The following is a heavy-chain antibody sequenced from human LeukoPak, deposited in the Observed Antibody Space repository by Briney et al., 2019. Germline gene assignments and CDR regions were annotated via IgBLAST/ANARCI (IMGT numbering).Heavy chain of an antibody. CDR1: GFSLSTSGVG. D-gene: IGHD3-22*01. J-gene: IGHJ4*02. V-gene: IGHV2-5*02. CDR2: IYWDDDK. CDR3: AHMGSPFRLFSYYYDSSGYYYRGYYFDY. Sequence: ESGPTLVNPTQTLTLTCTFSGFSLSTSGVGVGWIRQPPGKALEWLALIYWDDDKRYSPSLKSRLTITKDTSKNQVVLTMTNMDPVDTATYYCAHMGSPFRLFSYYYDSSGYYYRGYYFDYWGQGTLVTVSS.